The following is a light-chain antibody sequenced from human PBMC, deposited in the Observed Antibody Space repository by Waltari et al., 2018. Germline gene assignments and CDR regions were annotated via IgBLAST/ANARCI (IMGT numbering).Light chain of an antibody. J-gene: IGLJ7*01. CDR3: GTWDSSLSGAV. Sequence: QSVWTQPPSVSAAPGQRVTISCSGGHSNIGSNYVSWYRQFPGTAPKLLSYEDSERPSGVPGRFSGSKSGTSATLDITGLQAGDEADYYCGTWDSSLSGAVFGGGTHLTVL. CDR1: HSNIGSNY. V-gene: IGLV1-51*02. CDR2: EDS.